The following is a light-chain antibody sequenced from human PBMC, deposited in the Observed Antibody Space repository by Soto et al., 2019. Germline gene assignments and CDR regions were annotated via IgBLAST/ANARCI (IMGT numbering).Light chain of an antibody. J-gene: IGKJ1*01. V-gene: IGKV3-15*01. CDR2: GAS. Sequence: EIVMTQSPATLSVSPGERATLSCRASQSVSSNLAWYHQKPGQAPRLLLYGASTRASGIPARFSGSGSGTEFTLTISSLQSEYFAVYYCQQYNNWPRTFGQGTNVEIK. CDR1: QSVSSN. CDR3: QQYNNWPRT.